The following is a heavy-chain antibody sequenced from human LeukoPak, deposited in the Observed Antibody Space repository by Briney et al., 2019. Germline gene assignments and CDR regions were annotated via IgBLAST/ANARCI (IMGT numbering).Heavy chain of an antibody. CDR1: GFTFSRYS. J-gene: IGHJ4*02. V-gene: IGHV3-21*06. Sequence: PGGSLRLSCAASGFTFSRYSMNWVRQAPGKGLEWVSSISSSSDYIYYADSAKGRFTISRDNAQNSLYLQMNSLRAEDTAVYYCVKDPATSDYHDYLWGIWGQGTLVTVSS. D-gene: IGHD3-16*01. CDR2: ISSSSDYI. CDR3: VKDPATSDYHDYLWGI.